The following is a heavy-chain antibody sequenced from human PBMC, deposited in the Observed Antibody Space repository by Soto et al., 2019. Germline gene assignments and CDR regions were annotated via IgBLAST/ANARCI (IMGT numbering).Heavy chain of an antibody. V-gene: IGHV3-66*01. CDR3: ANTFPLFS. D-gene: IGHD3-3*01. Sequence: PGGSLRLSCASSGFIVITNYMSWVRQAPGKGLEWVSVIYSGTNTYYADSVKGRFTISRDKSKNTLYLQMNALRPEDTAVYYCANTFPLFSWGQGTLVTVS. J-gene: IGHJ4*02. CDR1: GFIVITNY. CDR2: IYSGTNT.